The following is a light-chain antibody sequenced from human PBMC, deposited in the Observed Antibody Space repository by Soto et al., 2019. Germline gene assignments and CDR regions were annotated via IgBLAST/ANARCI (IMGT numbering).Light chain of an antibody. V-gene: IGLV2-14*01. CDR2: DVS. CDR1: SSDVGGYNY. CDR3: TSFTSIXPLYA. Sequence: QSVVSQPASVSGSPGQSITIFCTGNSSDVGGYNYVSWYQQHPGKAPKLMIYDVSNRPSGVSNRFTGSKSGNTASMTISNLYXLXFSVYYCTSFTSIXPLYAFGTSTXVT. J-gene: IGLJ1*01.